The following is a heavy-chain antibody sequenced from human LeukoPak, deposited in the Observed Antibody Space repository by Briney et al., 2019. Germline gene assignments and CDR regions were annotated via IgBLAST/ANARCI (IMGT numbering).Heavy chain of an antibody. CDR3: AKAGLYYDSSGYYDY. Sequence: PGGSLRLSCAASGFTFDDYAMPWVRQAPGKGLEWVSGISWNSGSIGYADSVKGRFTISRDNAKNSLYLQMNSLRAEDTALYYCAKAGLYYDSSGYYDYWGQGTLVTVSS. CDR2: ISWNSGSI. V-gene: IGHV3-9*01. J-gene: IGHJ4*02. CDR1: GFTFDDYA. D-gene: IGHD3-22*01.